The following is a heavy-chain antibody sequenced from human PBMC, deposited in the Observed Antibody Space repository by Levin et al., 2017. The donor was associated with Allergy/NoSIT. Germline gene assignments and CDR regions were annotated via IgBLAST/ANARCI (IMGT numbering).Heavy chain of an antibody. CDR3: ARDGRHFGTTLRD. CDR1: GYTFTGYY. Sequence: PGESLKISCKASGYTFTGYYMHWVRQAPGQGLEWMGWINPNSGGTNYAQKFQGRVTMTRDTSISTAYMELSRLRSDDTAVYYCARDGRHFGTTLRDWGQGTLVTVSS. CDR2: INPNSGGT. V-gene: IGHV1-2*02. J-gene: IGHJ4*02. D-gene: IGHD4-11*01.